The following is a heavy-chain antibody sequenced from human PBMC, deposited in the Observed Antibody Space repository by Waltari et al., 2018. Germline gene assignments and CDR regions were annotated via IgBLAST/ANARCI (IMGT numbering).Heavy chain of an antibody. CDR1: GGSIRSSSYY. J-gene: IGHJ4*02. Sequence: QLQLQESGPGLVKPSETLSLPCTVPGGSIRSSSYYWGWIRQPPGKGLGWIGRFYYSGSTYYNPSLKSRVTISVDTSKNQFSLKLSSVTAADTAVYYCARDTGGTGFDYWGQGTLVTVSS. CDR2: FYYSGST. V-gene: IGHV4-39*07. D-gene: IGHD1-1*01. CDR3: ARDTGGTGFDY.